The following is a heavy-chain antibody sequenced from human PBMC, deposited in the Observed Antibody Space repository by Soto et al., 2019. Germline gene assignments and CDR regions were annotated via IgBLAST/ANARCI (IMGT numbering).Heavy chain of an antibody. CDR1: CVSISSYY. J-gene: IGHJ4*02. V-gene: IGHV4-59*01. D-gene: IGHD4-17*01. CDR3: ARWSVYGVSDY. Sequence: PSETLSLTCTVSCVSISSYYWSWIRQPPGKGLEWIGYIYYSGSTNYNPSLKSRVTISVDTSKNQFSLKLSSVTAADTAVYYCARWSVYGVSDYWGQGTLVTVSS. CDR2: IYYSGST.